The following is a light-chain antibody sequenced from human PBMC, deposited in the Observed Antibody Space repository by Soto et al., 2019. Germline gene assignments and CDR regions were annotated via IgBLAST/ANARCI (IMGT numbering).Light chain of an antibody. J-gene: IGKJ1*01. Sequence: AIRMTQSPSSFSASTGDRVTITCRASQGISRYLAWCQQKPGKAPKLLIYAASTLQSGVPSRFSGSGSGTDFTLTISCLQSEDFATYYCQQYYSYPRTFGQGTKVEIK. CDR3: QQYYSYPRT. CDR2: AAS. V-gene: IGKV1-8*01. CDR1: QGISRY.